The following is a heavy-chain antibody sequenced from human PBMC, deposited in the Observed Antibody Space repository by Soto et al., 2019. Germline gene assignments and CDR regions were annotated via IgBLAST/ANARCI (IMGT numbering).Heavy chain of an antibody. J-gene: IGHJ3*02. CDR3: ARQCGGDCSNAFTM. D-gene: IGHD2-21*01. CDR2: LYPGPGT. V-gene: IGHV3-66*04. Sequence: EEQLVESGGGLVRPGGSLRLSCAVSGFTVKANFMNWIRQAPGKEPQWVAVLYPGPGTYYADSLKGRFTNSRDDYTNTLFLQLINIRAEDTAVYYCARQCGGDCSNAFTMWGQGTMVTVSS. CDR1: GFTVKANF.